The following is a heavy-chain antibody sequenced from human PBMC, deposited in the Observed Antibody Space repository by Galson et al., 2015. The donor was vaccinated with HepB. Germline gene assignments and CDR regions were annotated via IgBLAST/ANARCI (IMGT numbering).Heavy chain of an antibody. V-gene: IGHV3-7*01. D-gene: IGHD6-13*01. CDR2: INQDGSEK. Sequence: SLRLSCAASGVSFRNYWMNWVRQAPGQGLEWVATINQDGSEKYYVDSVKGRFTSSRDNGKNSVYLQMNSLRAEDMAVYYCATTPRPATAYWGQGTLVTVSS. J-gene: IGHJ4*02. CDR3: ATTPRPATAY. CDR1: GVSFRNYW.